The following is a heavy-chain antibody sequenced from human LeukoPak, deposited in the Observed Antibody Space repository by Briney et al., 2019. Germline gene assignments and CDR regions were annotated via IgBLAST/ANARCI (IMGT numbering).Heavy chain of an antibody. V-gene: IGHV4-39*07. CDR3: ARDEVRGHYVDV. CDR1: GGSISSSSYY. J-gene: IGHJ6*03. CDR2: IYYSGST. Sequence: SETLSLTCTVSGGSISSSSYYWGWIRQPPGKGLERIGSIYYSGSTYYNPSLKSRVTISVDTSKNQFSLKLSSVTAADTAVYYCARDEVRGHYVDVWGKGTTVTVSS. D-gene: IGHD3-10*01.